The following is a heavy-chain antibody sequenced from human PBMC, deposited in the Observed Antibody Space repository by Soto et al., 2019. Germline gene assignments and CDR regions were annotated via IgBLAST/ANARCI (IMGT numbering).Heavy chain of an antibody. CDR1: GGSISSGDYY. J-gene: IGHJ5*02. CDR3: ARAAAGMGPYNWFDP. V-gene: IGHV4-30-4*01. Sequence: SETLSLTCTVSGGSISSGDYYWSWIRHPPGKGLEWIGYIYYSGSTYYNPSLKSRVTISVDTSKNQFSLKLSSVTAADTAVYYCARAAAGMGPYNWFDPWGQGTLVTVSS. CDR2: IYYSGST. D-gene: IGHD6-13*01.